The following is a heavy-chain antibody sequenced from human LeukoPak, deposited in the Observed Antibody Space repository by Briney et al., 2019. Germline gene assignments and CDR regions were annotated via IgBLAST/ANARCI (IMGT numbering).Heavy chain of an antibody. CDR3: ARESGSGSF. V-gene: IGHV3-23*03. D-gene: IGHD3-10*01. CDR2: IYSGGDT. J-gene: IGHJ4*02. CDR1: GFTFSSYA. Sequence: GGSLRLSCAASGFTFSSYAMSWVRQAPGKGLEWVSVIYSGGDTYYADSVKGRFTISRDNSKNTLYLQMSSLRAEDTAVYYCARESGSGSFWGQGTLVTVSS.